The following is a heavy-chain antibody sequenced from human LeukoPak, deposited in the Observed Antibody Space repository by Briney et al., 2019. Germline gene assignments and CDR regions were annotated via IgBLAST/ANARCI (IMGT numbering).Heavy chain of an antibody. Sequence: SETLSLTCAVSGGSISSGGYSWSWIRQPPGKGLEWIGYIYHSGSTYYNPSLKSRVTISVDRSKDQFSLKLSSVTAADTAVYYCARDSTVTLRRGMGVWGQGTTVTVSS. V-gene: IGHV4-30-2*01. CDR2: IYHSGST. D-gene: IGHD4-17*01. CDR3: ARDSTVTLRRGMGV. CDR1: GGSISSGGYS. J-gene: IGHJ6*02.